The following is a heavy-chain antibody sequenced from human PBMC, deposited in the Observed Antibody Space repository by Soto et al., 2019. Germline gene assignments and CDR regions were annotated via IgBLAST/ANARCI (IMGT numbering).Heavy chain of an antibody. CDR2: INPNSGGT. CDR1: GYTFTGYY. Sequence: QVQLVQSGAEVKKPGASVKVSCKASGYTFTGYYMHWVRQAPGQGLEWMGWINPNSGGTNYAQKFQGRVTMTRDTSISTAYMELSRLRSDDTAVYYCARDVYDILKGVGSYYYYGMDVWGQGTTVTVSS. V-gene: IGHV1-2*02. J-gene: IGHJ6*02. CDR3: ARDVYDILKGVGSYYYYGMDV. D-gene: IGHD3-9*01.